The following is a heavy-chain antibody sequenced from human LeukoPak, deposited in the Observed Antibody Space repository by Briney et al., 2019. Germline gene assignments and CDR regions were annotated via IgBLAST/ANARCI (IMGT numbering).Heavy chain of an antibody. Sequence: GGSLRLSCEAPGVSFDTHWMNWVPQIPGGGLEWVANIKPDGSAEYYLDSVKGRFSISRDNVKNLVYLQLNSLRTEETAVYYCSGRSGFSSIYWGQGTLVTVSS. D-gene: IGHD2-2*01. V-gene: IGHV3-7*01. J-gene: IGHJ4*02. CDR3: SGRSGFSSIY. CDR2: IKPDGSAE. CDR1: GVSFDTHW.